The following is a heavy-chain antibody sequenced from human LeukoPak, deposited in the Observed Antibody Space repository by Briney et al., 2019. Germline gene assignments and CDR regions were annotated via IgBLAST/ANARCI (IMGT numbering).Heavy chain of an antibody. V-gene: IGHV3-21*05. J-gene: IGHJ5*02. CDR2: ISSSSSYI. CDR3: ARDDAVTYSRPPRNWFDP. D-gene: IGHD4-17*01. Sequence: PGGSLRLSCAASGFTFSSYSMNWVRQAPGKGLEWVSYISSSSSYIYYADSVKGRFTISRDNAKNSLCLQMNSLRAEDTAVYYCARDDAVTYSRPPRNWFDPWGQGTLVTVSS. CDR1: GFTFSSYS.